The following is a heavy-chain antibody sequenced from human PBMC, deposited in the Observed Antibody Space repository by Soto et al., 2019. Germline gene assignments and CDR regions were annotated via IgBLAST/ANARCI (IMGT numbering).Heavy chain of an antibody. J-gene: IGHJ6*02. CDR1: GFTFSSYA. Sequence: GGSLRLSCAASGFTFSSYAMSWVRQAPGKGLEWVSAISGSGGSTYYADSVKGRFTISRDNSKNTLYLQMNSLRAEDTAVYYCAKDLSLSGWVYYGMDVWGQGTTVTVSS. CDR3: AKDLSLSGWVYYGMDV. D-gene: IGHD6-19*01. CDR2: ISGSGGST. V-gene: IGHV3-23*01.